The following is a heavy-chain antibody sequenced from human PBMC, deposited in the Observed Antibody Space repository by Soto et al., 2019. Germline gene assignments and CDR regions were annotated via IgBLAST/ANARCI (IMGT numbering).Heavy chain of an antibody. J-gene: IGHJ4*02. CDR2: IFSSGST. D-gene: IGHD5-12*01. V-gene: IGHV4-4*07. CDR3: AREGSYSAYNFAHGIQLWSFDF. Sequence: ASETLSLTCTVSGGSINTFYWSWVRQPAGKGLEWIGRIFSSGSTSFNPSLESRVAMSVDTSKNHFSLNLSSVTAADMAVYYCAREGSYSAYNFAHGIQLWSFDFWGQGALVTVSS. CDR1: GGSINTFY.